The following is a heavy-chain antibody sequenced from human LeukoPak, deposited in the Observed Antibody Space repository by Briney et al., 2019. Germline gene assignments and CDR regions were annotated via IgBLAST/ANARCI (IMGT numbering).Heavy chain of an antibody. J-gene: IGHJ3*02. CDR1: GFTFSSYG. V-gene: IGHV3-30*18. D-gene: IGHD1-7*01. CDR2: ISYDGSNK. Sequence: GGSLRLSCAASGFTFSSYGMHWVRQAPGKGLEWVAVISYDGSNKYYADSVKGRFTISRDNSKNTLCLQMNSLRAEDTAVYYCAKRTGTNFVGAFDIWGQGTMVTVSS. CDR3: AKRTGTNFVGAFDI.